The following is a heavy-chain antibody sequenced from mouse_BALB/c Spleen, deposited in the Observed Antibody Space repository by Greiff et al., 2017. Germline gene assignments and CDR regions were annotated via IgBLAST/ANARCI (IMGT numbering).Heavy chain of an antibody. J-gene: IGHJ4*01. D-gene: IGHD4-1*01. CDR1: GFNIKDTY. CDR2: IDPANGNT. CDR3: ARLGRRAMDY. Sequence: VQLKESGAELVKPGASVKLSCTASGFNIKDTYMHWVKQRPEQGLEWIGRIDPANGNTKYDPKFQGKATITADTSSNTAYLQLSSLTSEDTAVYYCARLGRRAMDYWGQGTSVTVSS. V-gene: IGHV14-3*02.